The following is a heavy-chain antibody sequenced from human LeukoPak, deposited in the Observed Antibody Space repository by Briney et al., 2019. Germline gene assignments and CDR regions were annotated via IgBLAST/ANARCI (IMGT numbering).Heavy chain of an antibody. J-gene: IGHJ3*02. CDR1: GFTFSSYA. CDR2: ISYDGSNK. Sequence: PGGSLRLSCAASGFTFSSYAMHWVRQAPGKGLEWVAVISYDGSNKYYADSVKGRFTISRDNSKNTPYLQINMTAADDTAVYYCARWSGWLYAFDIWGQGTMVTVSS. CDR3: ARWSGWLYAFDI. D-gene: IGHD6-19*01. V-gene: IGHV3-30-3*01.